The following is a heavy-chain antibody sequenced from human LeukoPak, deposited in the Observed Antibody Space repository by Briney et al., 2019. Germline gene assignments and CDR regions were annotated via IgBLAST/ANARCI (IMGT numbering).Heavy chain of an antibody. CDR3: ARATSPIAYDWNS. Sequence: ASVKVSCKASGYTFTSYYMHWLRQAPGQGLQWMGIIDPSGPSVTYAQIFKGRLIVTRDTSTSTVYMQLSSLRSEDSAMYYCARATSPIAYDWNSWGQGTLVTVSS. CDR2: IDPSGPSV. D-gene: IGHD5-12*01. J-gene: IGHJ4*02. V-gene: IGHV1-46*01. CDR1: GYTFTSYY.